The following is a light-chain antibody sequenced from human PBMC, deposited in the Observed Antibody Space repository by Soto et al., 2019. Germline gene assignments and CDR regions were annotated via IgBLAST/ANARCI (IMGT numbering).Light chain of an antibody. V-gene: IGLV1-44*01. CDR1: TSHIGGNT. CDR3: AAWDDSLNGSYV. Sequence: QSALTQPPSASGTPGQRVTISCAGSTSHIGGNTVDWYQQLPGTAPKLLIYGNNQRPSGVPDRFSGSKSGTSASLAISGLQSDDEADYYCAAWDDSLNGSYVFGTGTRSPS. CDR2: GNN. J-gene: IGLJ1*01.